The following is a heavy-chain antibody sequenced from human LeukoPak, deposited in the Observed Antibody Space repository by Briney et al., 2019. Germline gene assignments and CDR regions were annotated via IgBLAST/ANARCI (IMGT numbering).Heavy chain of an antibody. CDR1: GFTFSNFW. D-gene: IGHD1-1*01. CDR2: IHPEGNEK. CDR3: ARGDDFSGDH. Sequence: GGSLRLSCATSGFTFSNFWMSWVRQAPGRGLEWVANIHPEGNEKYHVESVKGRFTISRDNTRELLFLQMNGLRVEDTAVYYCARGDDFSGDHWGQGTLVTDSS. V-gene: IGHV3-7*04. J-gene: IGHJ4*02.